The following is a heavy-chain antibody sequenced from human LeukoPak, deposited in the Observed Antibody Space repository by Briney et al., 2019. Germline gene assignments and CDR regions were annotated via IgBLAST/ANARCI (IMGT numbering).Heavy chain of an antibody. Sequence: GRSLRLSCAASGFTFSSYAMHWVRQAPGKGLEWVAVISYDGSNKYYADSVEGRFTISRDKSKNTLFLQMNSLRPEDTAVYFCAREGIVPAAMPDYWGQGTLVTVSS. CDR3: AREGIVPAAMPDY. D-gene: IGHD2-2*01. V-gene: IGHV3-30*04. J-gene: IGHJ4*02. CDR1: GFTFSSYA. CDR2: ISYDGSNK.